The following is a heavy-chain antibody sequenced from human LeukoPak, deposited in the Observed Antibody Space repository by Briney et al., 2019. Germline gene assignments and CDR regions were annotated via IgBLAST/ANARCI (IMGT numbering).Heavy chain of an antibody. D-gene: IGHD3-10*01. CDR1: GYSISSGYY. CDR2: IDQSGST. Sequence: PSETLSLTCTVSGYSISSGYYWGCIRQPPGKGLEWIGSIDQSGSTYYNPSLKSRVTISVDTSKNQFSLKLSSVTAADTAVYYCARGKPSYGSGTFYRPLEPNYMDVWGKGTTVTVSS. V-gene: IGHV4-38-2*02. J-gene: IGHJ6*03. CDR3: ARGKPSYGSGTFYRPLEPNYMDV.